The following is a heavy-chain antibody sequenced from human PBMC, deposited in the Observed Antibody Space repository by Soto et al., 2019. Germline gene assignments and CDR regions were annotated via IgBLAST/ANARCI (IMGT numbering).Heavy chain of an antibody. Sequence: VKVSCKASGGTFSSYAISWVRQAPGQGLERMGGIIPIFGTANYAQKFQGRVTITADKSTSTAYMELSSLRSEDTAVYYCARAAQMYSSREAVDYWGQGTLVTVSS. CDR1: GGTFSSYA. CDR3: ARAAQMYSSREAVDY. D-gene: IGHD6-13*01. J-gene: IGHJ4*02. CDR2: IIPIFGTA. V-gene: IGHV1-69*06.